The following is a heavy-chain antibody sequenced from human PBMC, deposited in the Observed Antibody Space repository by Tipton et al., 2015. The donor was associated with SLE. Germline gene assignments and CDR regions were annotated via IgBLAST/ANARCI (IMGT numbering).Heavy chain of an antibody. D-gene: IGHD1-26*01. J-gene: IGHJ4*02. CDR3: ARHPHSNSGLHFFDD. CDR1: GGPFSVYY. V-gene: IGHV4-34*01. Sequence: TLSLTCAVYGGPFSVYYWNWLRQSPGKGLEWIGEINPSGSTNYKSSLKSLVIISADTSKNQYSLKLSSVTAADTAVYYCARHPHSNSGLHFFDDWGLGTLVTVSS. CDR2: INPSGST.